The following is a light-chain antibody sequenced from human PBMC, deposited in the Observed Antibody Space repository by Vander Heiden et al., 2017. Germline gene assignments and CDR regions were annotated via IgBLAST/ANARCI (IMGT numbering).Light chain of an antibody. CDR3: QQYNNYRT. CDR1: QSISSW. J-gene: IGKJ1*01. CDR2: KAS. V-gene: IGKV1-5*03. Sequence: DVQMTQSPPTLSAAVGDRVTINCRASQSISSWLAWYQQKPGKAPKLLIYKASTLHSGVPSRFSGSGSGTEFTLTISSLQPDDFATYYCQQYNNYRTFGQGTKVEIK.